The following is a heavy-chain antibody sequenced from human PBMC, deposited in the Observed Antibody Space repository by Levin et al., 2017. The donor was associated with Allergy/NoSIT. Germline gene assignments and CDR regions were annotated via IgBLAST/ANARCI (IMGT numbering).Heavy chain of an antibody. CDR3: ARHARPFCSGGRCFPDNWFDP. CDR2: IYYSGST. CDR1: GGSISSSSYY. D-gene: IGHD2-15*01. J-gene: IGHJ5*02. V-gene: IGHV4-39*01. Sequence: KAGGSLRLSCSVSGGSISSSSYYWGWIRQPPGKGLEWIGSIYYSGSTYYNPSLKSRVTISVDTSKNQFSLKLSSVNAADTAVYYCARHARPFCSGGRCFPDNWFDPWGQGTLVTVSS.